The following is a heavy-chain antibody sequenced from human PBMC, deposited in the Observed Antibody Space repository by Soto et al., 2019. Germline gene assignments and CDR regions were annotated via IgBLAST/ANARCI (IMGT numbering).Heavy chain of an antibody. CDR3: ARALDYVWGSYRPQPNWFDH. J-gene: IGHJ5*02. Sequence: ASVKVSCKASGYTFTSYAMHWVRQAPGQRLEWMGWINAGNGNTKYSQKFQGRVTITRDTSASTAYMELSSLRSEDTAVYYCARALDYVWGSYRPQPNWFDHWGQGTLVTVSS. CDR2: INAGNGNT. D-gene: IGHD3-16*02. CDR1: GYTFTSYA. V-gene: IGHV1-3*01.